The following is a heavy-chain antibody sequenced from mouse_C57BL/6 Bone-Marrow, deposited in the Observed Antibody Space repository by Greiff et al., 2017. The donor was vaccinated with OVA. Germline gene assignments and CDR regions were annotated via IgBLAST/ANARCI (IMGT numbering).Heavy chain of an antibody. D-gene: IGHD1-1*01. CDR1: GYTFTSYW. CDR3: ARDRYYRLFDY. CDR2: IDPSDSYT. Sequence: VQLQQPGAELVMPGASVKLSCKASGYTFTSYWMHWVKQRPGQGLEWIGEIDPSDSYTNYNQKFKGKSTLTVDKSSSTAYMQLSSLTSEDSAVYYCARDRYYRLFDYWGQGTTLTVSS. J-gene: IGHJ2*01. V-gene: IGHV1-69*01.